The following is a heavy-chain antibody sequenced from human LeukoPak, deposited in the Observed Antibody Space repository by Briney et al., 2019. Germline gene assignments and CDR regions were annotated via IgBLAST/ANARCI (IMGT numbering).Heavy chain of an antibody. CDR2: IYYSGST. D-gene: IGHD6-19*01. CDR1: GGSISGAY. J-gene: IGHJ6*02. CDR3: ARLPAVAGYYYYGMDV. V-gene: IGHV4-59*08. Sequence: SETLSLTCSVSGGSISGAYWSWIRQAPGKGLEWIGYIYYSGSTDYNPSLESRVTISIDTSKNHFSLKLSSVTAADTAVYYCARLPAVAGYYYYGMDVWGQGTTVTVSS.